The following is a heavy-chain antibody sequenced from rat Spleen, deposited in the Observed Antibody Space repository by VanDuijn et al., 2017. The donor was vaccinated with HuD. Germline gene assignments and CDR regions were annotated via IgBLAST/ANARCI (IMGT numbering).Heavy chain of an antibody. CDR1: GFTFSNYG. D-gene: IGHD1-11*01. CDR3: ARHEDYGGYSRDYFGY. V-gene: IGHV5-29*01. Sequence: EVQLVESGGGLVQPGRSLKLSCAAPGFTFSNYGMAWVCQAPAKGLEWVATINYDGTSTHYRDSVKGRYTISRENTKNTLSLQMDSLRSEDTATCYCARHEDYGGYSRDYFGYWGQGVMVTVSS. CDR2: INYDGTST. J-gene: IGHJ2*01.